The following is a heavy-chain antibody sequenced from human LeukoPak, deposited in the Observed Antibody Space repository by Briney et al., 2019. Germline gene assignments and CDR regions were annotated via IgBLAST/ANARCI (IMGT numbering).Heavy chain of an antibody. CDR2: IKSKTDGGTT. Sequence: GGSLRLSCAASGLTFSNAWRSWVRQAPGKGLEWVGRIKSKTDGGTTDYGARVKGRFIIPRDDSKNTLYLQRRGLKIEDTAVYFCITDPGEWEPIWGQGTMVTVSS. CDR3: ITDPGEWEPI. CDR1: GLTFSNAW. J-gene: IGHJ3*02. D-gene: IGHD1-26*01. V-gene: IGHV3-15*01.